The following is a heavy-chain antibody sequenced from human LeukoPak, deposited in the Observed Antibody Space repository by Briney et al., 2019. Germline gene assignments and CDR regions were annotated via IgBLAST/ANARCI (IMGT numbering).Heavy chain of an antibody. CDR2: ISAYNGNT. J-gene: IGHJ4*02. CDR3: ARMMVGELFPTIDY. Sequence: ASVKVSCKASGGTFNSYVISWVRQAPGQGLEWMGWISAYNGNTNYAQKLQGRVTMTTDTSTSTAYMELRSLRSDDTAVYYCARMMVGELFPTIDYWGQGTLVTVSS. D-gene: IGHD3-10*02. CDR1: GGTFNSYV. V-gene: IGHV1-18*01.